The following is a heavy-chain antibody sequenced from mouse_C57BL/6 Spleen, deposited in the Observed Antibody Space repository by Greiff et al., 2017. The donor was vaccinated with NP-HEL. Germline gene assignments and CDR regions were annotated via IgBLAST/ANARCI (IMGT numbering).Heavy chain of an antibody. CDR2: IDPSDSYT. CDR3: AMGLRQEYAMDY. V-gene: IGHV1-69*01. D-gene: IGHD2-2*01. Sequence: VQLQQPGAELVMPGASVKLSCKASGYTFTSYWMHWVKQRPGQGLEWIGEIDPSDSYTNYNQKFKGKSTLTVDKSSSTAYMQLSSLTSEDSAVYYCAMGLRQEYAMDYWGQGTSVTVSS. CDR1: GYTFTSYW. J-gene: IGHJ4*01.